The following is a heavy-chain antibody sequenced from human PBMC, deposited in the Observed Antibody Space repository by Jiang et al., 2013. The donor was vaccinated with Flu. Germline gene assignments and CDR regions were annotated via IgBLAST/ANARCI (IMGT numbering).Heavy chain of an antibody. D-gene: IGHD3-10*01. CDR3: ARQAGDTMLRGVIRDVFDI. CDR2: IYYSGST. Sequence: GLVKPSETLSLTCTVSGGSISSSIYYWAWIRQPPGKGLEWIGTIYYSGSTYYSPSLKSRVTISVDTSKSQFSLKLNSVTAADTAVYYCARQAGDTMLRGVIRDVFDIWGQGTMVTVSS. V-gene: IGHV4-39*01. CDR1: GGSISSSIYY. J-gene: IGHJ3*02.